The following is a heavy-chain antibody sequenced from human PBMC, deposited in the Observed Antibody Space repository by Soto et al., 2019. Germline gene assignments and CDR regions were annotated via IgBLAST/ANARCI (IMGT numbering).Heavy chain of an antibody. CDR1: GFTFSSYA. V-gene: IGHV3-23*01. D-gene: IGHD2-21*02. Sequence: QPGGSLRLSCAASGFTFSSYAMSWVRQAPGKGLEWVSAISGSGGSTYYADSVKGRFTISRDNSKNTLYLQMNSLRAEDTAVYYCAKDPPWGGGDFGGAFDIWGQGTMVTVSS. CDR3: AKDPPWGGGDFGGAFDI. J-gene: IGHJ3*02. CDR2: ISGSGGST.